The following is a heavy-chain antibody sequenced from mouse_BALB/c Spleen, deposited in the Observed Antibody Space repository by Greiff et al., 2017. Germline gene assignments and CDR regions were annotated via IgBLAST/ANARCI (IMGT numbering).Heavy chain of an antibody. V-gene: IGHV3-6*02. J-gene: IGHJ2*01. CDR1: GYSITSGYY. D-gene: IGHD1-1*01. Sequence: ESGPGLVKPSQSLSLTCSVTGYSITSGYYWNWIRQFPGNKLEWMGYISYDGSNNYNPSLKNRISITRDTSKNQFFLKLNSVTTEDTATYYCANSLHYYGSGDYWGQGTTLTVSS. CDR3: ANSLHYYGSGDY. CDR2: ISYDGSN.